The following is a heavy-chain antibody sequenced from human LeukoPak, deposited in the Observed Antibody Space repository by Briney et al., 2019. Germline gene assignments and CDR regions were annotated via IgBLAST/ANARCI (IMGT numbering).Heavy chain of an antibody. CDR2: ISGSGDST. V-gene: IGHV3-23*01. J-gene: IGHJ4*02. CDR1: GFAFSSYA. CDR3: AKDLTEKGDY. Sequence: SGGSPRLSCAASGFAFSSYAMSWVRQAPGKGLEWVSAISGSGDSTYYADSVKGRFTISRDNSKNTLYLQMNSLRAEDTAVYYCAKDLTEKGDYWGQGTLVTVSS. D-gene: IGHD1-14*01.